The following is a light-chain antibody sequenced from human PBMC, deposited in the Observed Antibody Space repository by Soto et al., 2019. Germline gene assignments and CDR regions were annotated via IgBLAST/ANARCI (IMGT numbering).Light chain of an antibody. J-gene: IGLJ1*01. Sequence: QSAPTQPASVSGSPGQSITISCIGTSSDVGAYDYVSWYQQHPGRRPKLLIYEVAYRPSGISYRFSGSQSGNTASLTISGLQAEDEADYYCASYTTTDSLVFGTGTKVTVL. CDR1: SSDVGAYDY. V-gene: IGLV2-14*01. CDR2: EVA. CDR3: ASYTTTDSLV.